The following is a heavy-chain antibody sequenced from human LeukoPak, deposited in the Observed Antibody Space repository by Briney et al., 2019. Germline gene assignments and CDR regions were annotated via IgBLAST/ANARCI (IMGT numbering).Heavy chain of an antibody. D-gene: IGHD1-26*01. CDR2: ISGSGGST. CDR1: GFTFSTYA. Sequence: GGSLRLSCAASGFTFSTYAMSWVRQAPGKGLEWVSAISGSGGSTYYADSVKGRFTISRDNSKNTLYLQVYSLRAEDTAVYYCAKGGVGRPAPFDYWGQGTLVTVSS. V-gene: IGHV3-23*01. CDR3: AKGGVGRPAPFDY. J-gene: IGHJ4*02.